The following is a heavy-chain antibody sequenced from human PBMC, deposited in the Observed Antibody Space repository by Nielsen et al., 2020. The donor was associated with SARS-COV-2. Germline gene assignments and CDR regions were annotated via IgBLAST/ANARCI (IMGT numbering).Heavy chain of an antibody. CDR2: KSYDGSNK. V-gene: IGHV3-30*18. D-gene: IGHD1-26*01. CDR1: GFTFSSYG. CDR3: AKDHFQWELPGGYFDY. J-gene: IGHJ4*02. Sequence: GESLKISCAASGFTFSSYGMHWVRQAPGKGLEWVAVKSYDGSNKYYADSVKGRFTISRDNSKNTLYLQMNSLRAEDTAVYYCAKDHFQWELPGGYFDYWGQGTLVTVSS.